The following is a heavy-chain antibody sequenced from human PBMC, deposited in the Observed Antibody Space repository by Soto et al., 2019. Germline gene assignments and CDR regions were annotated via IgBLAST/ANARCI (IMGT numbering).Heavy chain of an antibody. J-gene: IGHJ1*01. Sequence: GGSLRVSCAASGFTFSSYGMHWVRQAPGKGLEWVAVISYDGSNKYYADSVKGRFTISRDNSKNTPYLQMHSLRAEDTAVYYCAKDHLFLYCIGGSCQEGPDEIPASWAQDTLAPVSS. CDR1: GFTFSSYG. D-gene: IGHD2-15*01. CDR2: ISYDGSNK. CDR3: AKDHLFLYCIGGSCQEGPDEIPAS. V-gene: IGHV3-30*18.